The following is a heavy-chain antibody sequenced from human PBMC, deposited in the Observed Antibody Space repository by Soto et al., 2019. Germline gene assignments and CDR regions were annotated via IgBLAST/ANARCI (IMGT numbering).Heavy chain of an antibody. CDR2: IRSKAYGGTT. J-gene: IGHJ6*02. V-gene: IGHV3-49*04. Sequence: GGSLRLSCTASGFTFGDYAMSWVRQAPGKGLEWVGFIRSKAYGGTTEYAASVKGRFTISRDDSKSIAYLQMNSLKTEDTAVYYCTRDDSNSGSYPYYYYYGMDVWGQGTTVTVSS. CDR3: TRDDSNSGSYPYYYYYGMDV. D-gene: IGHD1-26*01. CDR1: GFTFGDYA.